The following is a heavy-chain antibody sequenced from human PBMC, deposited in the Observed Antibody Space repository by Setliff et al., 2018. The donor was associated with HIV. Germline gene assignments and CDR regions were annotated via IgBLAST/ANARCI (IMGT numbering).Heavy chain of an antibody. CDR2: IYYTGTT. CDR1: GDSISGGGYF. V-gene: IGHV4-31*03. J-gene: IGHJ4*02. D-gene: IGHD7-27*01. Sequence: SETLSLTCSVSGDSISGGGYFWSWIRQHPEKGLEWIGTIYYTGTTYYNPSLKSRLTLSVDTSNNQFSLKLASVTAADTAVYYCARVPRVTSGRNFFDFWGQGTLVTVSS. CDR3: ARVPRVTSGRNFFDF.